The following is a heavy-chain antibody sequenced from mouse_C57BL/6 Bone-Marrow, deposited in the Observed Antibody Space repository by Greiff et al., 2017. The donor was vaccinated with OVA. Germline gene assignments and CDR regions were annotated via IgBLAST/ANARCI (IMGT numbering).Heavy chain of an antibody. J-gene: IGHJ3*01. D-gene: IGHD1-1*02. Sequence: EVKLVESGPELVKPGASVKISCKASGYSFTGYYMNWVKQSPEKSLEWIGEINPSTGGTTYNQKFKAKATLTVDKSSSTAYMQLKSLTSEDSAVYYCARGWAFAYWGQGTLVTVSA. V-gene: IGHV1-42*01. CDR3: ARGWAFAY. CDR1: GYSFTGYY. CDR2: INPSTGGT.